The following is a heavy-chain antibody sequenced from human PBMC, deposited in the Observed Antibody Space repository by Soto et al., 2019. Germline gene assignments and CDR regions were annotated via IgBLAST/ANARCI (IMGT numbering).Heavy chain of an antibody. Sequence: EVQLVESGGGLVQPRGSLRLSCAASGFTFTSYWMSWDRQAPGKGLEWVANIKQDGSSKYYVDSVKGRFTVARDNAQSSIYLQMDSRRDDDTAVSRCARLRFITLERDFDSWGQGTLVVVSS. CDR1: GFTFTSYW. J-gene: IGHJ4*02. D-gene: IGHD1-1*01. CDR3: ARLRFITLERDFDS. V-gene: IGHV3-7*05. CDR2: IKQDGSSK.